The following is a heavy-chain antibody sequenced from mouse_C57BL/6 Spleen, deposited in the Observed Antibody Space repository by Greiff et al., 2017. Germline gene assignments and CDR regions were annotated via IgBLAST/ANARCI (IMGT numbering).Heavy chain of an antibody. J-gene: IGHJ4*01. Sequence: VQLKQSGPELVKPGASVKMSCKASGYTFTDYNMHWVKQSHGKSLEWIGYINPNNGGTSYNQKFKGKATLTVNKSSSTAYMELRSLTSEDSAVYYCARLYGSSYAYAMDYWGQGTSVTVSS. CDR3: ARLYGSSYAYAMDY. CDR1: GYTFTDYN. D-gene: IGHD1-1*01. CDR2: INPNNGGT. V-gene: IGHV1-22*01.